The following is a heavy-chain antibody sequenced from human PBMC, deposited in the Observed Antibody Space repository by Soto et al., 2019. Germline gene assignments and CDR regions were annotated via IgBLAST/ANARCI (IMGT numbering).Heavy chain of an antibody. CDR2: INASGGST. V-gene: IGHV1-46*01. J-gene: IGHJ6*02. CDR1: GYTFSGYF. Sequence: QVQLVQSGAEVKKPGASVRISCRASGYTFSGYFLHWVRQAPGEGLEWMGIINASGGSTTYAQKVPGGVRMTTDTSTSPLYMELTRLRSDDTAVYFCGRXRWVAVASKGVYRFYGMDVWGQGTAVTVS. D-gene: IGHD6-19*01. CDR3: GRXRWVAVASKGVYRFYGMDV.